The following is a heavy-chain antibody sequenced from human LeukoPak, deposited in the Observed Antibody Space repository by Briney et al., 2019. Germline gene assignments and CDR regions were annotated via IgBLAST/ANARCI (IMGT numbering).Heavy chain of an antibody. CDR3: ARDRLLWFGELSPWWFDP. V-gene: IGHV4-61*02. D-gene: IGHD3-10*01. CDR2: IYTSGST. CDR1: GGSISSGSYY. Sequence: SETLSLTCTVSGGSISSGSYYWSWIRQPAGKGLEWIGRIYTSGSTNYNPSLKSRVTISVDTSKNQFSLKLSSVTAADTAVYYCARDRLLWFGELSPWWFDPWGQGTLVTVSS. J-gene: IGHJ5*02.